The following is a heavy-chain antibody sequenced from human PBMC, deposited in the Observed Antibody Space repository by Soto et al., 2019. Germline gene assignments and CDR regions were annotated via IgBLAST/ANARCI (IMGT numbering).Heavy chain of an antibody. J-gene: IGHJ4*02. CDR3: ARAHYCSGGSCYPYYFDY. V-gene: IGHV4-34*01. D-gene: IGHD2-15*01. Sequence: SETLSLTCAVYGGSFSGYYWSWIRQPPGKGLEWIGEINHSGSTNYNPSLKSRVTISVDTSKDQFSLKLSSVTAADTAVYYCARAHYCSGGSCYPYYFDYWGQGTLVTVAS. CDR2: INHSGST. CDR1: GGSFSGYY.